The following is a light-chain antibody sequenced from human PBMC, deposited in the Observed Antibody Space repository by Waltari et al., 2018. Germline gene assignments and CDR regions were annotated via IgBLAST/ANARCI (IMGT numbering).Light chain of an antibody. Sequence: EIVMTQSPATLSVSPGERATLSCRASQSISNNLAWYQQKPGQAPRLLVYGASTRATGIPARSSGSGSGTEFTLTISSLQSEDFAVYYCQQYYNWPQTFGQGTKLEIK. V-gene: IGKV3-15*01. CDR1: QSISNN. J-gene: IGKJ2*01. CDR2: GAS. CDR3: QQYYNWPQT.